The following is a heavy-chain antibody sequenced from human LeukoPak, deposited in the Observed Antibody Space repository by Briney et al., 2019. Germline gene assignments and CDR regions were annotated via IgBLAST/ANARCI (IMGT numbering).Heavy chain of an antibody. J-gene: IGHJ3*02. CDR1: GGTFSSYA. CDR3: ARGQTYCSGGSCYPLSYAFDI. V-gene: IGHV1-69*06. Sequence: SVKVPCKASGGTFSSYAISWVRQAPGQGLEWMGGIIPIFGTANYAQKFQGRVTITADKSTSTAYMELSSLRSEDTAVYYCARGQTYCSGGSCYPLSYAFDIWGQGTMVTVSS. CDR2: IIPIFGTA. D-gene: IGHD2-15*01.